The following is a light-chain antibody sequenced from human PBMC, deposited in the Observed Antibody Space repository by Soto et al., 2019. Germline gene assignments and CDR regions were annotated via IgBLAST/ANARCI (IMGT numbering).Light chain of an antibody. CDR1: QSVSNNY. Sequence: EILLTQSPGTLSLSPGERATLSCGASQSVSNNYLAWYQQKPGQAPRLLIYGASNRATGIPDRLSGSGSGTDFTLTISRMEPEDFAVYYCQQYGSSGTFGHGTKVDI. CDR2: GAS. J-gene: IGKJ1*01. CDR3: QQYGSSGT. V-gene: IGKV3-20*01.